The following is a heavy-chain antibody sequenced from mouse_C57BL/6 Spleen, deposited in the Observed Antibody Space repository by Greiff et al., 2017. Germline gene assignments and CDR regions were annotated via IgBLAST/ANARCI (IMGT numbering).Heavy chain of an antibody. CDR1: GYTFTSYW. Sequence: QVQLQQPGAELVMPGASVKMSCKASGYTFTSYWMHWVKQRPGQGLEWIGEIDPSDSYTNYNQKFKGKSTLTVDKSSCTAYMQLSSLTSEDSAVYYCARKGVGVHRYFDFWGKGTTVTVSS. J-gene: IGHJ1*03. CDR3: ARKGVGVHRYFDF. V-gene: IGHV1-69*01. D-gene: IGHD5-1*01. CDR2: IDPSDSYT.